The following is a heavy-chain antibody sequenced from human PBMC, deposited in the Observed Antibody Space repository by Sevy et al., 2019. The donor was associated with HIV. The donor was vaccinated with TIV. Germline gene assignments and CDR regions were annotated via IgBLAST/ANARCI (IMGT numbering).Heavy chain of an antibody. Sequence: GGSLRLSCAASGFTFSSYAMSWVRQAPGKGLEWVSAISGSGGSTYYADSVKGRFTISRDNSKNTLYLQMNSLRAEDTAVYYCAKDVGTPIVVVPPYLDNWFDPWGQGTLVTVSS. V-gene: IGHV3-23*01. D-gene: IGHD2-2*01. CDR1: GFTFSSYA. CDR3: AKDVGTPIVVVPPYLDNWFDP. J-gene: IGHJ5*02. CDR2: ISGSGGST.